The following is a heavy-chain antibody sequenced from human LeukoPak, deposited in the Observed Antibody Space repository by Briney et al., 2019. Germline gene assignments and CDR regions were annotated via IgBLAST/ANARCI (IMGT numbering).Heavy chain of an antibody. D-gene: IGHD3-9*01. CDR3: ATIVKYYDILTGYYNVGGFDY. V-gene: IGHV3-48*03. CDR1: GFTFSSYE. J-gene: IGHJ4*02. Sequence: GGSLRLSCAASGFTFSSYEMNWVRQSPGKGLEWVSYISSSASTIYYADSVKGRFTISRDNAKNSLYLQMNSLRAEDTAVYYCATIVKYYDILTGYYNVGGFDYWGQGTQVTVSS. CDR2: ISSSASTI.